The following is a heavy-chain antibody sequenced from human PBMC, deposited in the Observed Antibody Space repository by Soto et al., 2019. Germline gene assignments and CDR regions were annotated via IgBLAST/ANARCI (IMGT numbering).Heavy chain of an antibody. CDR2: IIPIFGTA. V-gene: IGHV1-69*01. J-gene: IGHJ4*02. Sequence: QVQLVQSGAEVKKPGSSVKVSCKASGGTFSSYAISWVRQAPGQGLEWMGGIIPIFGTANYAQKFQGRVMITADEPTSAAYVGLSSLRSEDTAVYYCSTSNWNDGGGSAFDYWGQGTLVTVSS. D-gene: IGHD1-20*01. CDR3: STSNWNDGGGSAFDY. CDR1: GGTFSSYA.